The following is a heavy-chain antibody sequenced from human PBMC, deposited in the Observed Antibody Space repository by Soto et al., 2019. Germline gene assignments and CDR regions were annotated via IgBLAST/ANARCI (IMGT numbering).Heavy chain of an antibody. CDR2: INSDGSRT. CDR1: GFTFTDYW. Sequence: WGPLRLSCAASGFTFTDYWTHWVRQAPGKGLVWVLRINSDGSRTSYADSVTGRFTISRDNAKNTLYLQMNSLRVEDTALYYCARETLRGFYFDYWGEGTMVTVS. J-gene: IGHJ4*02. CDR3: ARETLRGFYFDY. V-gene: IGHV3-74*01.